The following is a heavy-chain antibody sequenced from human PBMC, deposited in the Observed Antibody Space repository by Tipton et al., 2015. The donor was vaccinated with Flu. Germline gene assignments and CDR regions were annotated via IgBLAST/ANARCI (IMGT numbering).Heavy chain of an antibody. V-gene: IGHV3-30-3*01. CDR3: ARGQPQIIQEFDY. J-gene: IGHJ4*02. CDR1: EFTFSTHA. D-gene: IGHD1-14*01. Sequence: SLRLSCAASEFTFSTHAMHWVRQAPGKGLEWVAVISDDGSDKYYADSVKGRFTISRDNSENILYLQMNSLRADDTAMYYCARGQPQIIQEFDYWAQGIMVTVSS. CDR2: ISDDGSDK.